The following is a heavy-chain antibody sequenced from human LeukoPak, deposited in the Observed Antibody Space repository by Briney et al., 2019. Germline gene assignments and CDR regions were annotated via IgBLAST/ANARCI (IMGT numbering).Heavy chain of an antibody. J-gene: IGHJ4*02. CDR2: ISANNGNT. Sequence: ASVKVSCKVSGYTFTSFGINWVRQAPGQGVEWAGWISANNGNTNYAQKLQGRVTMTTDTPANTAYVELRSLRSDDTAIYYCAGAVTVTTGPLGYWGQGTLVTVSS. CDR1: GYTFTSFG. CDR3: AGAVTVTTGPLGY. D-gene: IGHD4-17*01. V-gene: IGHV1-18*01.